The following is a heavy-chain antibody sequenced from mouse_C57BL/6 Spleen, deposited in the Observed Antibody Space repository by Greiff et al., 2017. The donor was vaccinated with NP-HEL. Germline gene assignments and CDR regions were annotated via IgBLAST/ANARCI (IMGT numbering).Heavy chain of an antibody. Sequence: EVKLMESGGDLVKPGGSLKLSCAASGFTFSSYGMSWVRQTPDKRLEWVATISSGGSYTYYPDSVKGRFTISRDNAKNTLYLQMSSLKSEDTAMYYCARHRDYYGSDYAMDYWGQGTSVTVSS. CDR1: GFTFSSYG. V-gene: IGHV5-6*01. CDR2: ISSGGSYT. J-gene: IGHJ4*01. CDR3: ARHRDYYGSDYAMDY. D-gene: IGHD1-1*01.